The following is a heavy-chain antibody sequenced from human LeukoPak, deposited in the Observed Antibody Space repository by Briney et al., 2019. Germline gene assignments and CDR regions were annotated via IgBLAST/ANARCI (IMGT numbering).Heavy chain of an antibody. J-gene: IGHJ4*02. D-gene: IGHD2-15*01. CDR2: IYHSGST. CDR3: ARGLAAVPLDY. Sequence: SETLSLTCAVFGGSFSGYCWNWIRQPPGKGLEWIGEIYHSGSTNYNPSLKSRVTISVDTSKNQFSLKVSSVTAADTAVYYCARGLAAVPLDYWGQGTLVTVSS. CDR1: GGSFSGYC. V-gene: IGHV4-34*01.